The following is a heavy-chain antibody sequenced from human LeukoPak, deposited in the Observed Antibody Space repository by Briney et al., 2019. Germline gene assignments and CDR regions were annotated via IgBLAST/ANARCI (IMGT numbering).Heavy chain of an antibody. J-gene: IGHJ4*02. D-gene: IGHD3-10*01. Sequence: ASVKVSCKASGYTFTSYYMHWVRQAPGQGLEWMGGIIPIFGTANYAQKFQGRVTITADESTSTAYMELSSLRSEDTAVYYCARASGRGARRTHFDYWGQGTLVTVSS. CDR2: IIPIFGTA. CDR1: GYTFTSYY. V-gene: IGHV1-69*13. CDR3: ARASGRGARRTHFDY.